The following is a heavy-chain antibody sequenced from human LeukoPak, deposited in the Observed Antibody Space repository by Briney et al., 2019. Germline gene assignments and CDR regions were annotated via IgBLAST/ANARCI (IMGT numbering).Heavy chain of an antibody. V-gene: IGHV3-23*01. CDR2: IDASGGAT. J-gene: IGHJ5*02. Sequence: GGSLRLSCAVSGFTFSHYAMYWVPQAPGRGLEWVSSIDASGGATYYAHSVKGRFTISGDNSKITFYLQMNNVRAEDAAVYFCAKGSGSGWYGWFAPWGQGTLVTVSS. D-gene: IGHD6-19*01. CDR3: AKGSGSGWYGWFAP. CDR1: GFTFSHYA.